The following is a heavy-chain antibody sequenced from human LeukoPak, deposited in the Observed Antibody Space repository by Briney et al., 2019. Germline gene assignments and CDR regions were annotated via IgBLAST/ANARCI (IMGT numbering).Heavy chain of an antibody. V-gene: IGHV3-23*01. Sequence: GGSLRLSCAASGFTFSNYAMSWVRQAPGKGLEWVSAISGSGGDTFYTDSVKGRFTISRDNSKNTLYLQMKGLRAEDTAVYYCAKESLRVVPSATFDYWGQGTLVTVSS. D-gene: IGHD2-2*01. J-gene: IGHJ4*02. CDR1: GFTFSNYA. CDR2: ISGSGGDT. CDR3: AKESLRVVPSATFDY.